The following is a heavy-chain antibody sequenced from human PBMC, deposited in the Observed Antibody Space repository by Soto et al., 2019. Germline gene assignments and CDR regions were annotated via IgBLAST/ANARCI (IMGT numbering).Heavy chain of an antibody. CDR2: IYPGDADT. CDR1: GYNFNNYW. J-gene: IGHJ6*02. CDR3: ATFTTSGAPQGGLAV. V-gene: IGHV5-51*01. Sequence: PGESLKISCKGSGYNFNNYWIGWVRQMPGKGLEWMGIIYPGDADTRYSPSFQGQVTFSADKSVSSAYLQWSSLEASDTAMFYCATFTTSGAPQGGLAVWGQGTSVTVSS. D-gene: IGHD3-22*01.